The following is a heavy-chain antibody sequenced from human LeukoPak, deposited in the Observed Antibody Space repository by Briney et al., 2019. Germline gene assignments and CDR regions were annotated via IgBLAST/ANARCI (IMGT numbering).Heavy chain of an antibody. Sequence: ASVKLSCKASGYTFTSYGISWVRQAPGQGLEWMGWISAYNGNTNYAQKLQGRVTITTDTSTSTAYMELRSLRSDDTAVYYCARNHYGQTDFDYWGQGTLVTVSS. D-gene: IGHD4-17*01. V-gene: IGHV1-18*01. J-gene: IGHJ4*02. CDR1: GYTFTSYG. CDR2: ISAYNGNT. CDR3: ARNHYGQTDFDY.